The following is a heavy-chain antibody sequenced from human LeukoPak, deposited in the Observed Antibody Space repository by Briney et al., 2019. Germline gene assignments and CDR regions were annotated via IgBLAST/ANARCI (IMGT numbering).Heavy chain of an antibody. Sequence: SETLSLTCTVSGGSISSSSYYWGWIRQPPGKGLEWIGSIYYSGSTYYNPSLKSRVTISVDTSKNQFSLKLSSVTAADTAVYYCARRGRCCSGGSCYSGWFDPWGQGTLVTVSS. CDR3: ARRGRCCSGGSCYSGWFDP. CDR2: IYYSGST. CDR1: GGSISSSSYY. V-gene: IGHV4-39*01. J-gene: IGHJ5*02. D-gene: IGHD2-15*01.